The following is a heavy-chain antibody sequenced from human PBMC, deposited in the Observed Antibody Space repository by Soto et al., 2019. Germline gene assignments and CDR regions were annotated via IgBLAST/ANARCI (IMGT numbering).Heavy chain of an antibody. V-gene: IGHV1-3*01. CDR1: GYTFTSYA. CDR3: ARVPYCSSTSCYAFDY. Sequence: QVQLVQSGAEVKKPGASVKVSCKASGYTFTSYAMHWVRQAPGQRLEWMGWINAGNGNTKNSQKFQGRVIITRDTSASTAYMELSSLRSEDTAVYYCARVPYCSSTSCYAFDYWGQGTLVTVSS. CDR2: INAGNGNT. D-gene: IGHD2-2*01. J-gene: IGHJ4*02.